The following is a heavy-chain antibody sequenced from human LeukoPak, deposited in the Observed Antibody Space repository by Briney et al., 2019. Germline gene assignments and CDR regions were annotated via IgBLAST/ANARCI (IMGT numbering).Heavy chain of an antibody. J-gene: IGHJ4*02. CDR1: GGSLSRYY. D-gene: IGHD1-26*01. V-gene: IGHV4-59*08. CDR2: IYYSGST. CDR3: ARHDMDVAGGGLDYFDY. Sequence: SETLSLTCTVSGGSLSRYYWSWIRQPPGKGLEWIAYIYYSGSTNYNPSLKSRVTISVDTSKNQLSLKLNSVTAADTAVYYCARHDMDVAGGGLDYFDYRGQGTLVTVSS.